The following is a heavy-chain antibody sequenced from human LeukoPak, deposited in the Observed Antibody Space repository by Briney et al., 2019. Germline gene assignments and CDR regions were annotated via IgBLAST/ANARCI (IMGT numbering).Heavy chain of an antibody. D-gene: IGHD3-10*01. J-gene: IGHJ4*02. V-gene: IGHV3-23*01. CDR3: ARGARGSGTASDY. CDR2: LSSSGGST. Sequence: GGTLRLSCAASGFTSSNYGMNWVRQAPGKGLEWVSALSSSGGSTYYADSVKGRFTISRDNAKNTLHLQMNSLRAEDTAVYYCARGARGSGTASDYWGQGTLVTVSS. CDR1: GFTSSNYG.